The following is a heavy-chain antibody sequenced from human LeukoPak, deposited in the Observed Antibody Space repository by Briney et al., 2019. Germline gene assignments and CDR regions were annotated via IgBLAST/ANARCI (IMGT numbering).Heavy chain of an antibody. D-gene: IGHD6-13*01. Sequence: PSETLSLTCTVSGGSISSSSYYWGWIRQPPGKGPEWIGSIYYSGSTYYNPSLKSRVTISVDTSKNQFSLKLSSVTAADTAVYYCARHGSTGSSWYTPRRPFEVFDYWGQGTLVTVSS. CDR3: ARHGSTGSSWYTPRRPFEVFDY. CDR2: IYYSGST. V-gene: IGHV4-39*01. CDR1: GGSISSSSYY. J-gene: IGHJ4*02.